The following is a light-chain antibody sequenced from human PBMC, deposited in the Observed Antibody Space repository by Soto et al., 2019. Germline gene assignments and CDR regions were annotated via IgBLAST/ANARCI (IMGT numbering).Light chain of an antibody. CDR2: SNN. Sequence: QSVLTQPPSASGTPGQRVTISCSGSNSNIGTNTVNWYQHLPGSAPKLLIYSNNQRPSGVPDRFSGSKSGTSASLAISGLQPDDEADYYCEAWDGSLNVVLFGVGTKLTVL. CDR1: NSNIGTNT. CDR3: EAWDGSLNVVL. J-gene: IGLJ2*01. V-gene: IGLV1-44*01.